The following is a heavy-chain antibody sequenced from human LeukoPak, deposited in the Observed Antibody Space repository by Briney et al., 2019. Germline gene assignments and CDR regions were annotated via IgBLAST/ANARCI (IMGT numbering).Heavy chain of an antibody. CDR3: ASGEYSGYDSPFDY. CDR1: GGTFSSYA. J-gene: IGHJ4*02. Sequence: ASVKVSCKASGGTFSSYAISWVRQAPGQGLEWMGGIIPIFGTANYAQKFQGRVTITAGESTSTAYMELSSLRSEDTAVYYCASGEYSGYDSPFDYWGQGTLVTVSS. CDR2: IIPIFGTA. V-gene: IGHV1-69*13. D-gene: IGHD5-12*01.